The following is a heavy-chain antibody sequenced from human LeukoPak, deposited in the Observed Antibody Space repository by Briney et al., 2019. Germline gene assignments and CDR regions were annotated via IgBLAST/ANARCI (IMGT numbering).Heavy chain of an antibody. D-gene: IGHD2-15*01. CDR1: GGSIRRYY. V-gene: IGHV4-4*07. Sequence: PSETLSLTCTVSGGSIRRYYWSWIRQPAGKGLGWIGPIYTSGSTTYTPSLKSRVTISVDTPKNQFSLKMRSVTAAHTPVYYCARDSVVVVAATIAHTDAFDIWGQGTMVTVSS. CDR2: IYTSGST. J-gene: IGHJ3*02. CDR3: ARDSVVVVAATIAHTDAFDI.